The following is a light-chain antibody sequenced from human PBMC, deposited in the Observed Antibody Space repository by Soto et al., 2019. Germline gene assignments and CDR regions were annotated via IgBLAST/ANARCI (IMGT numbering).Light chain of an antibody. V-gene: IGKV3-15*01. CDR2: GAS. J-gene: IGKJ1*01. CDR3: QQYTRWPRA. Sequence: KQSLPTLSVSPRERGTLSCRASQSVSNNLAWYQQKPGQAPRLLIYGASTRPIGIPARFSGTGSETEFTLTISSLQSEDFAVYYCQQYTRWPRAFGQGTDVDVK. CDR1: QSVSNN.